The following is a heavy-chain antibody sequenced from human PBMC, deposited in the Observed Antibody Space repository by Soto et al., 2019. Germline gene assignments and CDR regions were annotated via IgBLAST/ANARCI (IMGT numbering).Heavy chain of an antibody. CDR3: ARDRLDTAMVTISGSFDY. V-gene: IGHV3-21*01. J-gene: IGHJ4*02. CDR1: GFTFSSYS. D-gene: IGHD5-18*01. CDR2: ISSSSSYI. Sequence: SGGSLRLSCAASGFTFSSYSMNWVRQAPGKGLEWVSSISSSSSYIYYADSVKGRFTISRDNAKNSLYLQMNSLRAEDTAVYYCARDRLDTAMVTISGSFDYWGQGTLVTVSS.